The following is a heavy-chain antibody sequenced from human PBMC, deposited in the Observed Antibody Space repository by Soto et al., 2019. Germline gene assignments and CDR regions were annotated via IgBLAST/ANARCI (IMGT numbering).Heavy chain of an antibody. V-gene: IGHV1-18*01. CDR3: ARAPGPRSRVDQDIVLMVYAKHECNWFDL. CDR2: ISAYNGNT. D-gene: IGHD2-8*01. CDR1: GYTFTSYG. J-gene: IGHJ5*02. Sequence: ASVKVSCKASGYTFTSYGISWVRQAPGQGLEWMGWISAYNGNTNYAQKLQGRVTMTTDTSTSTAYMELRSLRSDDTAVYYCARAPGPRSRVDQDIVLMVYAKHECNWFDLWGQGTLVTVSS.